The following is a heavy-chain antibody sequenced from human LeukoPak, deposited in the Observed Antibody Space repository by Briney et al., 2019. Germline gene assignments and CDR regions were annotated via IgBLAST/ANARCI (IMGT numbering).Heavy chain of an antibody. CDR3: AKDVDCPSDCLFFHS. D-gene: IGHD2-21*02. V-gene: IGHV3-30*18. J-gene: IGHJ4*02. CDR2: ISYDGSNK. Sequence: PGRSLRLSCPAPELTLSSHGMHWVRKAPGKGLEWVAVISYDGSNKYYADSVKGRFTISRDNSRNSVFLQINSLRPEYTALYHCAKDVDCPSDCLFFHSCGQGTLVTVSS. CDR1: ELTLSSHG.